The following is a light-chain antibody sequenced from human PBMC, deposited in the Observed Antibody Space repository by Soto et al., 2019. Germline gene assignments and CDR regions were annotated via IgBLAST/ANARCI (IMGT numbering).Light chain of an antibody. Sequence: EIVMIQSPGTLSVSPGERATLSCRASQSVSSNLAWYQQKPGQTPRLLIYETSFRATGIPARFSGTGSGTEFTLTNSSLHSEDFAVYYCQQYNNWSRSTFGPWTKVDVK. CDR2: ETS. CDR1: QSVSSN. CDR3: QQYNNWSRST. V-gene: IGKV3D-15*02. J-gene: IGKJ3*01.